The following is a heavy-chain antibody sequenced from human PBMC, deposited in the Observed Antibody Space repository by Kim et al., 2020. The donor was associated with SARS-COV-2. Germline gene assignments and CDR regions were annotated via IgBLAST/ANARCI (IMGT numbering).Heavy chain of an antibody. D-gene: IGHD3-10*01. Sequence: GGSLRLSCAASGFTFSIYGMHWVRQAPGKGLEWVAVISYDGSNKYYADSVKGRFTISRDNSKNTLYLQMNSLIAEDTAVYYCARDIFPYIEGSGTINWF. CDR3: ARDIFPYIEGSGTINWF. CDR1: GFTFSIYG. V-gene: IGHV3-33*05. CDR2: ISYDGSNK. J-gene: IGHJ5*01.